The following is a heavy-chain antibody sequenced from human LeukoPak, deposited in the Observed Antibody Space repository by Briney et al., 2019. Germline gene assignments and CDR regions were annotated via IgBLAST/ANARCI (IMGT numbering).Heavy chain of an antibody. D-gene: IGHD3-22*01. CDR3: ARELTSDSSGYDAFHI. V-gene: IGHV3-48*03. Sequence: GGSLRLSCTASGFSFSNYEMDWVRQAPGQGLEWVSYISSSGGTIFYADSVKGRFTISRDNAKNSMYLQMSSLRAEDTAVYYCARELTSDSSGYDAFHIWGQGTPVTVSS. CDR1: GFSFSNYE. J-gene: IGHJ3*02. CDR2: ISSSGGTI.